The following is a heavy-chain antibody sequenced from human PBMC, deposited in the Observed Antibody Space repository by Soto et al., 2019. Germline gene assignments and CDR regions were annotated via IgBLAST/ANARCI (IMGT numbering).Heavy chain of an antibody. Sequence: EVQLVESGGGLVQPGGSLRLSCAASGFTFSSYWMHWVRQAPGKGLVWVSRINSAGSSTSYADSVKGRFTISRDNAKNTLYLQMNSLRAEDTAVYYCARGVLYYYDSSGYYYDYFDYWGQGTLVTVSS. D-gene: IGHD3-22*01. CDR3: ARGVLYYYDSSGYYYDYFDY. V-gene: IGHV3-74*01. CDR2: INSAGSST. J-gene: IGHJ4*02. CDR1: GFTFSSYW.